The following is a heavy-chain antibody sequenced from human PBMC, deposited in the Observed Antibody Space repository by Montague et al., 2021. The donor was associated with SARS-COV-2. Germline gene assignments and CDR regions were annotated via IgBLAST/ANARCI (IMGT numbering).Heavy chain of an antibody. V-gene: IGHV4-4*02. CDR3: ATRYYSDTRASNGVY. CDR1: GGSISSGNW. D-gene: IGHD2-8*01. CDR2: VYHSGGT. Sequence: SETLSLTCAVSGGSISSGNWWSWVRQPHGKGLVGSGEVYHSGGTNYNQSFQSRVTITADKSTNQLSLRMTSVTAADTAVFYCATRYYSDTRASNGVYWGQGALVTVSS. J-gene: IGHJ4*02.